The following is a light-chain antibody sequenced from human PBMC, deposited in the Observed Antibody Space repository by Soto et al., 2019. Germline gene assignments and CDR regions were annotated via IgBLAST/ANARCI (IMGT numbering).Light chain of an antibody. CDR3: QQHNNWHQS. J-gene: IGKJ1*01. Sequence: IVMTQSPATMSVSPGERATLSCRASQSVNTNLAWYQQKPGQPPRLLIYGASSRAAGIPARFSGSGSGTQFTLTTSILQSEYFAVYYCQQHNNWHQSLGQGTKVEIK. CDR1: QSVNTN. CDR2: GAS. V-gene: IGKV3-15*01.